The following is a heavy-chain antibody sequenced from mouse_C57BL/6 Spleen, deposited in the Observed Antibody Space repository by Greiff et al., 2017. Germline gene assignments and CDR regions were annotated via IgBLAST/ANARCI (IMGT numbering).Heavy chain of an antibody. Sequence: VQLQQSGPELVKPGASVKISCKASGYSFTGYYMNWVKQSPEKSLEWIGEINPSTGGTTYNQKFKAKATLTVDKSSSTAYMQLKSLTSEDSAVYYCARMTGGYDYDVDYWGQGTTLTVSS. D-gene: IGHD2-4*01. J-gene: IGHJ2*01. CDR1: GYSFTGYY. CDR3: ARMTGGYDYDVDY. CDR2: INPSTGGT. V-gene: IGHV1-42*01.